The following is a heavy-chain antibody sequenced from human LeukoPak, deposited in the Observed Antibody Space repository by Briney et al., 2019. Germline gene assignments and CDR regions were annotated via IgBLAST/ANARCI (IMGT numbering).Heavy chain of an antibody. J-gene: IGHJ4*02. Sequence: GGSLRLSCAASGFXFSSIAMSWVRQAPDKGLEWVSTISGSGGGTYYADSVKGRFTISRDDSKNTLYLQMNSLRVEDTALYYCARVWAWGSGNYFDNWGQGTLVTVSS. CDR1: GFXFSSIA. V-gene: IGHV3-23*01. CDR2: ISGSGGGT. D-gene: IGHD7-27*01. CDR3: ARVWAWGSGNYFDN.